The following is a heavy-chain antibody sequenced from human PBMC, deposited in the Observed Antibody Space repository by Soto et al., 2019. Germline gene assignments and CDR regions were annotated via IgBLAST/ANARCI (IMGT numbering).Heavy chain of an antibody. CDR3: ARRMPIDSYPFDY. CDR2: IYSTGST. V-gene: IGHV4-30-4*01. CDR1: GGSISSGDYF. J-gene: IGHJ4*02. D-gene: IGHD2-2*01. Sequence: QVQLQESGPGLVKSSQTLSLTCTVSGGSISSGDYFWSWIRQPPGKGLVWIGYIYSTGSTYYNPSVKSRVTISVDTSKNQFSLKLHSVTAAATAVYYCARRMPIDSYPFDYWGQGSLVTVSS.